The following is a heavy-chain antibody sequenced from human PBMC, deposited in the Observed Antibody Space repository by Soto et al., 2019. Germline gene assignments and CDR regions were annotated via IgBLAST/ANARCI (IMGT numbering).Heavy chain of an antibody. J-gene: IGHJ6*02. CDR2: ISYDGSNK. Sequence: GGSLRLSCAASGFTFSSYAMHWVRQAPGKGLEWVAVISYDGSNKYYADSVKGRFTISRDNSKNTLYLQMNSLRAEDTAVYYCARVKSVPYDFWSGYYNYYYYGMDVWGQGTTVTVSS. D-gene: IGHD3-3*01. CDR1: GFTFSSYA. V-gene: IGHV3-30-3*01. CDR3: ARVKSVPYDFWSGYYNYYYYGMDV.